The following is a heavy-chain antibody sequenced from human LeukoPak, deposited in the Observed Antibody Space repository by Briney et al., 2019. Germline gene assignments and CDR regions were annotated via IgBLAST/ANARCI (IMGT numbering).Heavy chain of an antibody. CDR1: GGSFSGYY. D-gene: IGHD2-15*01. V-gene: IGHV4-34*01. J-gene: IGHJ4*02. CDR2: INHSGST. Sequence: SETLSLTCAVYGGSFSGYYWSWIRQSPGKGLEWIGEINHSGSTNHNPSLKSRVTISVDTSKNQFSLKLRSATAADTAVYYCARDLKDCSGGSCYGTDYWGQGTLVTVSS. CDR3: ARDLKDCSGGSCYGTDY.